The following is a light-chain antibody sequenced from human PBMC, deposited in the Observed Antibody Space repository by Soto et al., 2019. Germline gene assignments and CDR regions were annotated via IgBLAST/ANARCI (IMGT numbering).Light chain of an antibody. CDR3: QQYASSPLT. V-gene: IGKV3-20*01. Sequence: EIVLTQSPGTLSLSPGERATLSCRASQSVGRDFLAWYQHKPGQAPRLLIHRASSRATGTPDRFSGSGSGTDFILTISRLEPEDFALYYCQQYASSPLTFGGGTKVEIK. CDR2: RAS. CDR1: QSVGRDF. J-gene: IGKJ4*01.